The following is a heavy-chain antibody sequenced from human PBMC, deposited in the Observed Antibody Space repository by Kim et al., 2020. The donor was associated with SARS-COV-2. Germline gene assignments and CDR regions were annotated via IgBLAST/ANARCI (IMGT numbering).Heavy chain of an antibody. J-gene: IGHJ1*01. CDR2: NAGTA. D-gene: IGHD3-16*01. Sequence: NAGTAHYADSVRGRFTISRDHTKNTLYLQMNSLRAEDTAVYHCARDVGPWRKGTLVTVSS. CDR3: ARDVGP. V-gene: IGHV3-66*01.